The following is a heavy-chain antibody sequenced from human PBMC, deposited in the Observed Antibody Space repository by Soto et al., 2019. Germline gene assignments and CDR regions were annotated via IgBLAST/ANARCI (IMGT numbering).Heavy chain of an antibody. CDR3: ARDRAYSGSYYDY. CDR1: GFTFSSYG. V-gene: IGHV3-33*01. CDR2: IWYDGSNK. Sequence: QVQLVESGGGVVQPGRSLRLSCAASGFTFSSYGMHWVRQAPGKGLEWVAVIWYDGSNKYYADSVKGRFTISRDNSKNALYLQMNSRRAEDTAVYYCARDRAYSGSYYDYWGQGTLVTVSS. D-gene: IGHD1-26*01. J-gene: IGHJ4*02.